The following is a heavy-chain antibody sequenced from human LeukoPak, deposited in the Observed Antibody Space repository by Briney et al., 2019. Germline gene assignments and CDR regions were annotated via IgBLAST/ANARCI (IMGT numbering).Heavy chain of an antibody. J-gene: IGHJ6*03. CDR3: ARIYDYVGYYYMDV. CDR1: GFTFSSYS. Sequence: GGSLRLSCAASGFTFSSYSMNWVRQAPGKGLEWVANIKQDGSEKYYVDSVKGRFTISRDNAKNSLYLQMNSLRAEDTAVYYCARIYDYVGYYYMDVWGKGTTVTISS. CDR2: IKQDGSEK. D-gene: IGHD3-16*01. V-gene: IGHV3-7*01.